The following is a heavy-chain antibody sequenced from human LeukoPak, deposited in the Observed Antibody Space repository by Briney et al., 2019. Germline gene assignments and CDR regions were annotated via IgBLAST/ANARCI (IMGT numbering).Heavy chain of an antibody. D-gene: IGHD2-2*01. Sequence: RAGGSLRLSCAASGFIFDDYGMSWVRQAPGKGLEWVSGINWNSGSAGYGDSVKGRFTISRDNAKNSLYLQMNSLRAEDTALYYCARGGGFTSPNDYWGQGTLVTVSS. CDR2: INWNSGSA. CDR3: ARGGGFTSPNDY. V-gene: IGHV3-20*04. CDR1: GFIFDDYG. J-gene: IGHJ4*02.